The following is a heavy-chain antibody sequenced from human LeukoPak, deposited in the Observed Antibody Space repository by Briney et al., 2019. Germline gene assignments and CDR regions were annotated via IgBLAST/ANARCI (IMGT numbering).Heavy chain of an antibody. D-gene: IGHD6-13*01. CDR1: GFTFSSYA. CDR2: ITGSGGST. Sequence: GGSLRLSCAASGFTFSSYAMSWVRQAPGKGLEWVSTITGSGGSTYYADSVKGRFTISRDNAKNSLYLQMNSLRAEDTAVYYCASSRGRLWGQGTLVTVSS. CDR3: ASSRGRL. V-gene: IGHV3-23*01. J-gene: IGHJ4*02.